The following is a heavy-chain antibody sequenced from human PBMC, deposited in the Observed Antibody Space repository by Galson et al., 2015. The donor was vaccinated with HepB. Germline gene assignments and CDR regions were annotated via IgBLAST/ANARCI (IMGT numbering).Heavy chain of an antibody. V-gene: IGHV3-48*04. D-gene: IGHD6-19*01. CDR2: ISSSSSTI. CDR1: GFTFSSYS. CDR3: ARDLWGGWYETMNARFDP. Sequence: LRLSCAASGFTFSSYSMNWVRQAPGKGLEWVSYISSSSSTIYYADSVKGRFTISRDNAKNSLYLQMNSLRAEDTAVYYCARDLWGGWYETMNARFDPWGQGTLVTVSS. J-gene: IGHJ5*02.